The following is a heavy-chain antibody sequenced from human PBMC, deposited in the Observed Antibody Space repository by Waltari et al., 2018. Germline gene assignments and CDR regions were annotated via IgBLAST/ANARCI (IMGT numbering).Heavy chain of an antibody. V-gene: IGHV3-48*03. D-gene: IGHD5-12*01. CDR2: ISSSGSTM. CDR1: GFTFSSYE. CDR3: AVVATLGSDDY. J-gene: IGHJ4*02. Sequence: GGGLVQPGGSLRLSCAASGFTFSSYEMNWVRQAPGKGLEWVSYISSSGSTMYYADSVKGRFTISRDNAKNSLYLQMNSVRAEDTAVYYCAVVATLGSDDYWGQGSLVTVSS.